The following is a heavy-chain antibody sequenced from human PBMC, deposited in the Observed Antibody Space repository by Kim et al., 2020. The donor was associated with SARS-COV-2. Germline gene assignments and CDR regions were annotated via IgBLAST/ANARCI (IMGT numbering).Heavy chain of an antibody. J-gene: IGHJ4*02. Sequence: GGSLRLSCAASGFTFSSYAMHWVRQAPGKGLEWVAVISYDGSNKYYADSVKGRFTISRDNSKNTLYMQMNSLRAEDTAVYYCARYRTRGSYFDYWGQGTL. CDR2: ISYDGSNK. CDR3: ARYRTRGSYFDY. CDR1: GFTFSSYA. V-gene: IGHV3-30*04. D-gene: IGHD1-26*01.